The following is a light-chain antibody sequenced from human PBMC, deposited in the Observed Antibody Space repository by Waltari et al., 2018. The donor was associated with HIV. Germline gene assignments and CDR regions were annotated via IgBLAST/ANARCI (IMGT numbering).Light chain of an antibody. V-gene: IGLV7-46*01. CDR3: LLSSGGTWL. Sequence: QTVVTQDTSLTVSPGETVTLTSGSNLGKVTSVHHPYWLQQKPGQAPQTLIYDTTNKHSWTPARFSGSLLGGKAALTLSGAQPEDEADYYCLLSSGGTWLFGGGTKLTVL. CDR1: LGKVTSVHH. CDR2: DTT. J-gene: IGLJ2*01.